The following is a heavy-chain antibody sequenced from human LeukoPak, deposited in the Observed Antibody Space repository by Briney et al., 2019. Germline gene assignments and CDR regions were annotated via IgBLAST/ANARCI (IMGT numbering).Heavy chain of an antibody. CDR1: GFTFSNYA. Sequence: GGSLRLSCVASGFTFSNYAMTWVRQAPGKGPEWVSAITGSGGTTYYADSVKGRFIISRDNSESSLDLQMNSLRAEDTAIYYCARRFTAVVTRDAFDLWGQGTMVTVSS. D-gene: IGHD4-23*01. J-gene: IGHJ3*01. CDR3: ARRFTAVVTRDAFDL. V-gene: IGHV3-23*01. CDR2: ITGSGGTT.